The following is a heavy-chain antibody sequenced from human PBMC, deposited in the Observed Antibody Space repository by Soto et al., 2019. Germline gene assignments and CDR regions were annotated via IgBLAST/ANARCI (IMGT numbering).Heavy chain of an antibody. CDR3: TRDGEPL. D-gene: IGHD3-3*01. CDR2: ISTSGDST. J-gene: IGHJ3*01. V-gene: IGHV3-21*01. Sequence: EAQLAESGGGLVKPGGSLRLACAASGFTFSTYTLNWVRQAPGKGLEWVSSISTSGDSTYYEDSLRGRFTISRDNARASLYLQMDSLRVEDTAMYYCTRDGEPLWGQGTMVTVSS. CDR1: GFTFSTYT.